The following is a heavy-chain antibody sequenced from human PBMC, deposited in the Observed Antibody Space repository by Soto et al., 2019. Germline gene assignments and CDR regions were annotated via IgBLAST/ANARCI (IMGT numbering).Heavy chain of an antibody. CDR1: GYTFTVYY. J-gene: IGHJ4*02. V-gene: IGHV1-2*02. CDR2: INPKSGGT. D-gene: IGHD1-26*01. Sequence: QVQLVQSGAEVKKPGASVNVSCKASGYTFTVYYMHWVRQAPGQGLEWMGWINPKSGGTMYPQKFQGRVTMTWDTSIRTAYMALTRLRSDDTAVYSCARDLAKGGGSAGFDYWGQGTLVTVSS. CDR3: ARDLAKGGGSAGFDY.